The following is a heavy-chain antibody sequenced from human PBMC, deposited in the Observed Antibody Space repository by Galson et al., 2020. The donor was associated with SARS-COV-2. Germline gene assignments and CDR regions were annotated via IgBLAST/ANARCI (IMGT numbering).Heavy chain of an antibody. CDR2: IFYDAST. CDR1: GDSLTTRSFF. J-gene: IGHJ6*02. V-gene: IGHV4-39*01. D-gene: IGHD6-25*01. CDR3: ARHVTTAALTFTGGGMDV. Sequence: SETLSLTCTVSGDSLTTRSFFWGWVRQPPGQGLEWIAAIFYDASTYYNPALRSRVTISADTTKNRYSLILTSATAADTAVYYCARHVTTAALTFTGGGMDVWCQGTTVTVSS.